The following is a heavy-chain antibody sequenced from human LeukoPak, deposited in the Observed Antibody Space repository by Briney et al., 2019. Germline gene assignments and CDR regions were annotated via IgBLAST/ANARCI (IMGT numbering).Heavy chain of an antibody. CDR1: GYTFTNYG. CDR3: ARRSTLYSSGRFYFDY. V-gene: IGHV1-18*01. CDR2: ISAHDGTR. Sequence: ASVKVSCKTSGYTFTNYGITWVRQAPGQGLEWMGWISAHDGTRNYALKHEDRVTMTTDTSTSTAYMELRGLRSDDTAVYYCARRSTLYSSGRFYFDYWGQGTLVTVSS. D-gene: IGHD6-19*01. J-gene: IGHJ4*02.